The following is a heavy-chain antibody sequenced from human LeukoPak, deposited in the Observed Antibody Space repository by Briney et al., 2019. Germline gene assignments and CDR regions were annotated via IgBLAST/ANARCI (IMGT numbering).Heavy chain of an antibody. CDR1: GGSFSGYY. V-gene: IGHV4-34*01. Sequence: PSETLSLTCAVYGGSFSGYYWSWIRQPPGKGLEWIGEINHSGSTNYNPSRKSRVTISVDTSKNQFSLKLSSVTAADTAVYYCARPVGYPGLNYFDYWGQGTLVTVSS. CDR3: ARPVGYPGLNYFDY. CDR2: INHSGST. D-gene: IGHD6-25*01. J-gene: IGHJ4*02.